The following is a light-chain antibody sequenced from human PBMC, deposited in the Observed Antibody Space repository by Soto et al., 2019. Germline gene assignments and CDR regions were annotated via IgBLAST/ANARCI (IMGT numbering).Light chain of an antibody. CDR1: QDISNS. V-gene: IGKV1-33*01. CDR2: DAS. Sequence: DIQMTQSPSSLSASVGDRVIITCQASQDISNSLNWYQQKPGKAPKLLIYDASNLETGVPSRFSGSGSGTNLNLTISSLQPEDIGTYYCQQYDNLPLTFGGGTKVEIK. J-gene: IGKJ4*01. CDR3: QQYDNLPLT.